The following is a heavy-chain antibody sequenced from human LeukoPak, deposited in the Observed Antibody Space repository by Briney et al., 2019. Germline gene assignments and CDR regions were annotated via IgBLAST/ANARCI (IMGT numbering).Heavy chain of an antibody. Sequence: SETLSLTCTVSGGSISSSAYHWGWIRQPPGKGLEWIGRIYTSGSTNYNPSLKSRVTMSVDTSKNQFSLKLNSVTAADTAVYYCARGAHCSTTSCYGGYFDYWGQGTLVTVSS. CDR1: GGSISSSAYH. CDR3: ARGAHCSTTSCYGGYFDY. D-gene: IGHD2-2*01. J-gene: IGHJ4*02. V-gene: IGHV4-39*07. CDR2: IYTSGST.